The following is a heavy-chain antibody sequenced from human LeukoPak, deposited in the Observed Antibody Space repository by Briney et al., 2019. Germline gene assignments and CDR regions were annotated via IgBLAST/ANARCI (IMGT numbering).Heavy chain of an antibody. CDR1: GFTFSSYW. V-gene: IGHV3-7*01. CDR2: IKQDGSEK. CDR3: AKERITGTATYYYYYGMDV. D-gene: IGHD1-20*01. J-gene: IGHJ6*02. Sequence: GGSLRLSCAASGFTFSSYWMSWVRQAPGKGLEWVANIKQDGSEKYYVDSVKGRFTISRDNAKNSLYLQMNSLRAEDTAVYYCAKERITGTATYYYYYGMDVWGQGITVTVSS.